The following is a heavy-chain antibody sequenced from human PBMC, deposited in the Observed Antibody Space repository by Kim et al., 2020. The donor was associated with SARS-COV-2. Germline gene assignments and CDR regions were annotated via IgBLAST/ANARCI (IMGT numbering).Heavy chain of an antibody. CDR2: ISYDGSNK. J-gene: IGHJ4*02. D-gene: IGHD2-2*01. CDR3: AKPSSDCSCTSCSYYFDY. CDR1: GFTFSSYG. V-gene: IGHV3-30*18. Sequence: GGSLRLSCAASGFTFSSYGMHWVRQAPGKGLEWVSVISYDGSNKYYADSVKGRFTISRDNSKNTLYLQMNSLRAEDTAVYYCAKPSSDCSCTSCSYYFDYWGQGTLVTVSS.